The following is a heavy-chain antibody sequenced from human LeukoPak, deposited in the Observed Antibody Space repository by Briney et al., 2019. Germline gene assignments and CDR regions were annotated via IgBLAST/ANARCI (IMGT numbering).Heavy chain of an antibody. V-gene: IGHV3-30*18. J-gene: IGHJ4*02. CDR3: AKDHLAGYSYGGYYFDY. Sequence: QTGRSLRLSCAASGFTFSSYGVHWVRQAPGKGLEWVALISYDGIKKYYADSVKGRFTISGDTSKNTLYLQMNSLRAEDTAVYYCAKDHLAGYSYGGYYFDYWGQGTLVTVSS. D-gene: IGHD5-18*01. CDR2: ISYDGIKK. CDR1: GFTFSSYG.